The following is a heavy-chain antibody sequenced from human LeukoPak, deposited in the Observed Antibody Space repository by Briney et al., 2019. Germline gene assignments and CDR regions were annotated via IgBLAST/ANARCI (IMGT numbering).Heavy chain of an antibody. J-gene: IGHJ4*02. CDR3: AREMITFGGVIAGFDY. V-gene: IGHV1-2*02. D-gene: IGHD3-16*01. CDR1: GYTFTGYY. Sequence: ASVKVSCKASGYTFTGYYMHWVRQAPGQGLEWMGWINPNSGGTNYAQKFQGRVTMTRDTSISTAYMELSSLRSEDTAVYYCAREMITFGGVIAGFDYWGQGTLVTVSS. CDR2: INPNSGGT.